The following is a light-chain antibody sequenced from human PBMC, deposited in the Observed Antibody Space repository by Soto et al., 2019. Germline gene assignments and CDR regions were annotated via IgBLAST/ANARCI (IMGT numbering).Light chain of an antibody. J-gene: IGKJ1*01. V-gene: IGKV1-5*01. Sequence: DIQMTQSPSTLSASVGDRVTITCRASQSVSSFLAWYQQKPGKAPKVLIYDASTLENGVPSRFSGSGSGTEFTPTISSLQPDYFATYFCQKYNSYSPRTFGQGTKVEIK. CDR2: DAS. CDR1: QSVSSF. CDR3: QKYNSYSPRT.